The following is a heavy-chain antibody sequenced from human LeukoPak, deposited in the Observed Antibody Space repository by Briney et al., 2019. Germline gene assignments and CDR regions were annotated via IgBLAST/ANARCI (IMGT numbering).Heavy chain of an antibody. J-gene: IGHJ4*02. D-gene: IGHD3-10*01. CDR3: ARDRHYYYGSGSYSPHDY. CDR1: GYTFTSYG. CDR2: ISAYNGNT. Sequence: ASVKVSCKASGYTFTSYGISWVRHAPGQGLEWMGWISAYNGNTNYAQKLQGRVTMTTDTSTSTAYMELRSLRSDDTAVYYCARDRHYYYGSGSYSPHDYWGQGTLVTVSS. V-gene: IGHV1-18*01.